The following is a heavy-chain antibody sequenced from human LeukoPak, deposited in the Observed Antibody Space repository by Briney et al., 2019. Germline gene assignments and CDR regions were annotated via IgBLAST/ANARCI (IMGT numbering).Heavy chain of an antibody. J-gene: IGHJ4*02. CDR1: GITFSSYN. D-gene: IGHD5-24*01. CDR3: ARGAGDGYNDIDY. Sequence: PGGSLRLSCAASGITFSSYNMNWARQAPGKGLEWVSYISSSGSTIYYADSVKGRFTISRDNAKNSLYLQMNGLRAEDTAVYYCARGAGDGYNDIDYWGQGTLVTVSS. CDR2: ISSSGSTI. V-gene: IGHV3-48*04.